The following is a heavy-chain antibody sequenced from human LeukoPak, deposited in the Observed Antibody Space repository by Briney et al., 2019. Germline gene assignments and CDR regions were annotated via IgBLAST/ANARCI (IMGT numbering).Heavy chain of an antibody. V-gene: IGHV4-38-2*02. CDR3: ARDYYDSSGYYVPYYFDY. J-gene: IGHJ4*02. CDR2: IYHSGST. D-gene: IGHD3-22*01. CDR1: GYSISSGYY. Sequence: SETLSLTCTVSGYSISSGYYWGWIRQPPGKGLEWIGSIYHSGSTYYNPSLKSRVTISVDTSKNQFSLKLSSVTAADTAVYYCARDYYDSSGYYVPYYFDYWGQETLVTVSS.